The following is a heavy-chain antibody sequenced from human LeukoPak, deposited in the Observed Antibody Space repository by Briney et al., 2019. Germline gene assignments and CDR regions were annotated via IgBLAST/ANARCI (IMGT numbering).Heavy chain of an antibody. CDR1: GVSISSYY. Sequence: SETLSLTCTVSGVSISSYYWSWIRQPAGKGLEWIGYIYYSGSTNYNPSLKSRVTISVDLSKNQFSLKLSSVTAADTAVYYCARGRGYSYGYREVWFDPWGQGTLVTVSS. J-gene: IGHJ5*02. D-gene: IGHD5-18*01. CDR3: ARGRGYSYGYREVWFDP. CDR2: IYYSGST. V-gene: IGHV4-59*01.